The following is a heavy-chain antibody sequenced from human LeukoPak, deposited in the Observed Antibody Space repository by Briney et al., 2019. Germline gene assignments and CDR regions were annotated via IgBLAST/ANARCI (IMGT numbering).Heavy chain of an antibody. CDR2: MYYSGTT. Sequence: SETLSLTCTVSGGSISSSSYYWAWIRQPPGKGLEWIGSMYYSGTTYYNPSLKSRVTISVDTSKNQFSLKLSSVTAADTAVYYCVRHIYYGLGTYYNGPLYYFDYWGQGTLATVSS. CDR1: GGSISSSSYY. D-gene: IGHD3-10*01. CDR3: VRHIYYGLGTYYNGPLYYFDY. J-gene: IGHJ4*02. V-gene: IGHV4-39*01.